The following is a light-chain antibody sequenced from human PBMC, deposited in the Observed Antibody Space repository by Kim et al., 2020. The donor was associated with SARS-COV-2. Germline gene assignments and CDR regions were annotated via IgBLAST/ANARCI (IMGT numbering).Light chain of an antibody. CDR1: QSVRNNY. CDR3: QQYGSAPNP. CDR2: AAS. Sequence: EIVLTQSPGTLSLSPGERATLSCRASQSVRNNYFAWYQQKPGQTPRLLIHAASSRATDIPDRFSGSGSGTDFTLTISRLEPEDFGVFYCQQYGSAPNPFGQGTKLEI. J-gene: IGKJ2*01. V-gene: IGKV3-20*01.